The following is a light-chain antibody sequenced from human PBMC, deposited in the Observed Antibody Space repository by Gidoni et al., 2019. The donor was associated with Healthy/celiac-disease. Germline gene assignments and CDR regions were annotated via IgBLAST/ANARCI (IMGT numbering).Light chain of an antibody. V-gene: IGLV3-21*04. CDR1: NIGSKS. CDR2: YDS. J-gene: IGLJ3*02. CDR3: QVWDSSSDHWV. Sequence: VLTPPPSVSVAPGKTARIPCGGTNIGSKSVHWYQQKPGQAPVLVIYYDSDRPSGIPERFSGSNSGNTATLTISRVEAGDEADYYCQVWDSSSDHWVFGGGTKLTVL.